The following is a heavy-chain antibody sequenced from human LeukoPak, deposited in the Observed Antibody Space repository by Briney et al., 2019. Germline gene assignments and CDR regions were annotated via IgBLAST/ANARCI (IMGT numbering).Heavy chain of an antibody. D-gene: IGHD1-1*01. Sequence: GGSLRLSCAASGFTFSSYAMHWVRQAPGKGLEWVAVISYDGSNKYYADSVKGRFTISRDNSKNTLYLQMNSLRAEDTAVYYCASGRGLQLEGSIDYWGQGTLVTVSS. CDR2: ISYDGSNK. J-gene: IGHJ4*02. V-gene: IGHV3-30-3*01. CDR1: GFTFSSYA. CDR3: ASGRGLQLEGSIDY.